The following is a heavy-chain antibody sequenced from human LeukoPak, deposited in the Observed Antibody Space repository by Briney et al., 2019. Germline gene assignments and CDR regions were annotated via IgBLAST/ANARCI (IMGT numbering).Heavy chain of an antibody. V-gene: IGHV4-59*01. CDR1: GGSISSYY. J-gene: IGHJ4*02. D-gene: IGHD3-22*01. CDR2: IYYTGST. Sequence: SETLSLTCTVSGGSISSYYWSWIRQPPGKGLEWIGYIYYTGSTKYNPSLQSRVTISVDTSENQFSLNLYSVTAADTAVYYCARVGYYDSSGYLDYWGQGTQVTVSS. CDR3: ARVGYYDSSGYLDY.